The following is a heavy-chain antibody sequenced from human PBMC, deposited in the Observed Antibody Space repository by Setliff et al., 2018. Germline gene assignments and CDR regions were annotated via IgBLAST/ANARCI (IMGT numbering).Heavy chain of an antibody. J-gene: IGHJ4*02. Sequence: GSLRLSCAASGFTFSNYYMHWVRQAPGKGLVWVSRITSDGSSTTYADSVKGRFTISRDNAKSTLYLQMNSLRAEDTAVYYCAKDQPHKYDSSGSAPIDYWGQGTLVTVSS. CDR1: GFTFSNYY. CDR3: AKDQPHKYDSSGSAPIDY. CDR2: ITSDGSST. D-gene: IGHD3-22*01. V-gene: IGHV3-74*01.